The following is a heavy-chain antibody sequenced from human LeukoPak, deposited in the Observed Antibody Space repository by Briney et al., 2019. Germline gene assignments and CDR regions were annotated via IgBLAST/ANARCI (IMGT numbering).Heavy chain of an antibody. J-gene: IGHJ6*03. CDR2: IDNSGST. D-gene: IGHD6-19*01. CDR1: GGSISSSRYY. V-gene: IGHV4-39*01. CDR3: ATHPYSNGNNDYNMDV. Sequence: PSETLSLTCTVSGGSISSSRYYWGWLRQPPGKGLEWIGRIDNSGSTSYNPSLNSRVTISVDTSKNQFSLKLSSLTATDTALYYCATHPYSNGNNDYNMDVWGQGTTVTVSS.